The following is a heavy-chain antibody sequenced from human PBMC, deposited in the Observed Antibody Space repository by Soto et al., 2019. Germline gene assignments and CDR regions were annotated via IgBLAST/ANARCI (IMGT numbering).Heavy chain of an antibody. Sequence: EVPLLESGGGFVQPGGSLRLSCAASGFNFNYNGMSWVRQAPGKGLEWVSTIASTGTATWYADSVEGRFTISRDNSKNTVFVQMNSLRAEDTAVYYCARDRGYCSGGSCYWFFDLWGRGTLVTVSS. J-gene: IGHJ2*01. CDR1: GFNFNYNG. CDR2: IASTGTAT. CDR3: ARDRGYCSGGSCYWFFDL. V-gene: IGHV3-23*01. D-gene: IGHD2-15*01.